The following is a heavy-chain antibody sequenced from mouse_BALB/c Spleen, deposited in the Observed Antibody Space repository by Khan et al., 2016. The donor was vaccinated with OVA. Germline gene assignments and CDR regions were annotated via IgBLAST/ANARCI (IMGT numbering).Heavy chain of an antibody. V-gene: IGHV2-9*02. CDR3: ARNREPDYFDY. Sequence: QVTLKESGPGLVAPSQSLSITCTVSGFSLTSHGVHWVRQPPGKGLEWLGVIWAGGSTNYNSALMSRLSISKDSSKSQVFLKMNSLQTDDTAMYYCARNREPDYFDYWGQGTTLTVSS. CDR1: GFSLTSHG. CDR2: IWAGGST. J-gene: IGHJ2*01.